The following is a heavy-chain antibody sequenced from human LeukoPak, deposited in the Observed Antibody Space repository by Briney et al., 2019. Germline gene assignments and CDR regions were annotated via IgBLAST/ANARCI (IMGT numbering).Heavy chain of an antibody. CDR2: ISGSSSYT. CDR3: ARDSTRFDP. V-gene: IGHV3-11*05. J-gene: IGHJ5*02. CDR1: GFTFSDYY. Sequence: GSLRLSCAAPGFTFSDYYISSIRQAPGKGLEWVSYISGSSSYTNYADSVKGRFTISRDNAKDSLYLQMNSLRAEDTAVYYCARDSTRFDPWGQGTLVTVSS. D-gene: IGHD2-2*01.